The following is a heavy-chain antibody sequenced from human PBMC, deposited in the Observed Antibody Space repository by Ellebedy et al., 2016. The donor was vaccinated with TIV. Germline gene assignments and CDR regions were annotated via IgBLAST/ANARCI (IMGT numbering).Heavy chain of an antibody. J-gene: IGHJ4*02. CDR3: ARSIAVAGTEFDY. Sequence: MPSETLSLTCAVYGGSFSGYYWSWIRQPPGKGLEWIGEINHSVSTNYNPSLKSRVTVSVDTSKNQFSLKLSSVTAADTAVYYCARSIAVAGTEFDYWGQGTLVTVSS. CDR1: GGSFSGYY. V-gene: IGHV4-34*01. CDR2: INHSVST. D-gene: IGHD6-19*01.